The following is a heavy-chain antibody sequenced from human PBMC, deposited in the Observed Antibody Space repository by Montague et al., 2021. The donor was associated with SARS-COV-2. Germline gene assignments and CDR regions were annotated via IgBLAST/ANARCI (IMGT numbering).Heavy chain of an antibody. Sequence: SETLSLTCSVSGGSIGSYYWSWLRQPPGKGLEWIGHIHYSGSNTYSPSFKSRVTISIDTPKNQFSLKLSSVTAADTAVYFCVRADRRDPGTPHLYYYKGMDLWGQGTTVTVSS. D-gene: IGHD2-15*01. CDR3: VRADRRDPGTPHLYYYKGMDL. CDR2: IHYSGSN. CDR1: GGSIGSYY. J-gene: IGHJ6*02. V-gene: IGHV4-59*01.